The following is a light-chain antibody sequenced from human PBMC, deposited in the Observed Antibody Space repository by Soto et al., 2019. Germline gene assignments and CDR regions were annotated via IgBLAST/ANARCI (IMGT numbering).Light chain of an antibody. Sequence: IVLKQSAGTLSLSPGERATLSCRASQSVSSNYLAWYQQKPGQAPRLLIYGASSRATGIPDRFRASASGTDFTLTISRLEPEDFAVYFRQQYGGSPAITFGQGTRLEIK. V-gene: IGKV3-20*01. CDR1: QSVSSNY. CDR3: QQYGGSPAIT. CDR2: GAS. J-gene: IGKJ5*01.